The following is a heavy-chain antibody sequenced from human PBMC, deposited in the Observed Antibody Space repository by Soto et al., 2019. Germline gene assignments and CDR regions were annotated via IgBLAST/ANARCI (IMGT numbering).Heavy chain of an antibody. Sequence: QVQLVESGGGLVQTSGSLRIACVASGFTFSDYYMSWARQAPGKGLGWVSYISSSGNTIHYADSVKGRFTISRDNAKNSVYLQMNSLRAEDTALYFCAKMSSENYYDPVFSWGQGTLVTVSS. CDR3: AKMSSENYYDPVFS. D-gene: IGHD3-22*01. CDR1: GFTFSDYY. CDR2: ISSSGNTI. V-gene: IGHV3-11*01. J-gene: IGHJ4*02.